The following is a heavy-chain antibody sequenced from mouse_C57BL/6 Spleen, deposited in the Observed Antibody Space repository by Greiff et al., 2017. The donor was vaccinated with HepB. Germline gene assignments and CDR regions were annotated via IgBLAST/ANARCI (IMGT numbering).Heavy chain of an antibody. CDR3: ARDYEYRAWFAY. CDR1: GYSITSGYY. J-gene: IGHJ3*01. Sequence: EVKLQESGPGLVKPSQSLSLTCSVTGYSITSGYYWNWIRQFPGNKLEWMGYISYDGSNNYNPSLKNRISITRDTSKNQFFLKLNSVTTEDTATYYCARDYEYRAWFAYWGQGTLVTVSA. D-gene: IGHD2-4*01. V-gene: IGHV3-6*01. CDR2: ISYDGSN.